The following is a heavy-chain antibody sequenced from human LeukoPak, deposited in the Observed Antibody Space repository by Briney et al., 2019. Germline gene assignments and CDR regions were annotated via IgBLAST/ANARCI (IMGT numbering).Heavy chain of an antibody. CDR1: GFTFSSTS. Sequence: GGSLRLSCAASGFTFSSTSMSWVRQAPGKGLEWVAVTVGGGDGTYYADSVKGRFTISRDNSKNTLYLQMNSLRAEDTAVYYCAKDLVPGGAYYDFWSGYIQYYYGMDVWGQGTTVTVSS. V-gene: IGHV3-23*01. CDR3: AKDLVPGGAYYDFWSGYIQYYYGMDV. J-gene: IGHJ6*02. CDR2: TVGGGDGT. D-gene: IGHD3-3*01.